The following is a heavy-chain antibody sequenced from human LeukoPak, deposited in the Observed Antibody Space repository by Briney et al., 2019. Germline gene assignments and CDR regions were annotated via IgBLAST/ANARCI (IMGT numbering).Heavy chain of an antibody. J-gene: IGHJ4*02. CDR3: ARGGYSFDY. V-gene: IGHV3-7*01. Sequence: PGGSLRLSCAAFGFSLSGYWMGWVRQAPGKGLEWVARLHADGSEKYYVDSVKGRFTISRDNAKNSLYLQMNSLRVKDTAVYYCARGGYSFDYLGQGTLVTVSS. CDR2: LHADGSEK. D-gene: IGHD5-12*01. CDR1: GFSLSGYW.